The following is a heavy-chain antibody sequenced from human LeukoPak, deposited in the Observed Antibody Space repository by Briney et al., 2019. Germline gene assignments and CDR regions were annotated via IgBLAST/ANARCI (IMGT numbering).Heavy chain of an antibody. J-gene: IGHJ6*04. CDR3: ARAERGGYSGYDYGMDL. CDR1: GFTFSSYA. D-gene: IGHD5-12*01. CDR2: ISYDGSNT. V-gene: IGHV3-30*04. Sequence: GRSLRLSCAASGFTFSSYAMHWVRQAPGKGLEWVAVISYDGSNTYYADSVKGRFTISRDNSKNTLYLQMNSPRAEDTAVYYCARAERGGYSGYDYGMDLWGKGTTVTVSS.